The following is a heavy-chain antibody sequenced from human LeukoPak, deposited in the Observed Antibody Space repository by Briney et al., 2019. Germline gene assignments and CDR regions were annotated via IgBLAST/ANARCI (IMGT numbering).Heavy chain of an antibody. J-gene: IGHJ4*02. D-gene: IGHD2-15*01. Sequence: GGSLRLSCAASGFPFSSYAMSWVRQAPGKGLEWVSAITCSGGSTYYADSVKGRFTISRDNSKNTLYLQMNSLRAEDTAVYYCAKVRACSGGSCYEGPIDYWGQGTLVTVSS. V-gene: IGHV3-23*01. CDR3: AKVRACSGGSCYEGPIDY. CDR1: GFPFSSYA. CDR2: ITCSGGST.